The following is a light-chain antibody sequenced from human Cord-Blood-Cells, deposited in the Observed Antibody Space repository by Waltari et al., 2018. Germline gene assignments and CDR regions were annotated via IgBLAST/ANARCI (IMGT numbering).Light chain of an antibody. CDR3: QQYYSTIT. CDR2: WAS. V-gene: IGKV4-1*01. CDR1: QSGLYSSNNKNY. J-gene: IGKJ5*01. Sequence: DIVMTQSPDSLAVSLGERATINCKSSQSGLYSSNNKNYLAWYQQKPGQPPKLLIYWASTRESGVPDRFSGSGSGTEFTLTISSLQAEDVAVYYCQQYYSTITFGQGTRLEIK.